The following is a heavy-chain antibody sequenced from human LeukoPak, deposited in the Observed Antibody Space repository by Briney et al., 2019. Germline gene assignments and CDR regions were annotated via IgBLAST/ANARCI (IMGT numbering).Heavy chain of an antibody. Sequence: ASVKVSCKASGYTFTSYGISWVRQAPGQGLEWMGWTSAYNGNTNYAQKLQGRVTMTTDTSTSTAYMELRSLRSDDTAVYYCAREPDYGDYVRWFDPWGQGTLVTVSP. D-gene: IGHD4-17*01. V-gene: IGHV1-18*01. CDR1: GYTFTSYG. J-gene: IGHJ5*02. CDR2: TSAYNGNT. CDR3: AREPDYGDYVRWFDP.